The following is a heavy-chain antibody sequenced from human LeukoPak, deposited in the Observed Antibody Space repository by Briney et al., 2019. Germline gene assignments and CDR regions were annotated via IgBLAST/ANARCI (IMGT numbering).Heavy chain of an antibody. Sequence: GGSLRLSCAASGFTFSSYGMHWVRQAPGKGLELVAVISYDGNNKYSADSVKGRFTISRNNSKNMMYLQMNSLRVEDTAVYYCARDGSGRIAAAGSNAAFDIWGQGTMVTVSS. CDR3: ARDGSGRIAAAGSNAAFDI. J-gene: IGHJ3*02. V-gene: IGHV3-30*03. D-gene: IGHD6-13*01. CDR1: GFTFSSYG. CDR2: ISYDGNNK.